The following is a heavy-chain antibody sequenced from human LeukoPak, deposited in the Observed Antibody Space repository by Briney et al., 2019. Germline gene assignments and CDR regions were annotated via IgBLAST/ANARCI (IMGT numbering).Heavy chain of an antibody. J-gene: IGHJ1*01. CDR2: IYPGDSDT. Sequence: GESLKISCKGSGYSFTSYWIGWVRQMPGKGLEWMGIIYPGDSDTRYSPSFQGQVTLSADKSINTAYLQWSSLTASDTAMYYCARHGGYGDYLTEYFQHWGQGTLVTVSS. V-gene: IGHV5-51*01. CDR3: ARHGGYGDYLTEYFQH. CDR1: GYSFTSYW. D-gene: IGHD4-17*01.